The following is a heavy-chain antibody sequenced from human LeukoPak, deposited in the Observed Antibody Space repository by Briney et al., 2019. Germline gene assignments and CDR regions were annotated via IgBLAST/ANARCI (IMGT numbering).Heavy chain of an antibody. Sequence: GGSLRLSCAASGFTFSSYAMSWVRQAPGKGLEWVSAISGSGGSTYYADSVKGRFTISRDNSKNTLYLQMNSLRAVDTAVYYCAKDVAYSSGWYCCFDYWGQGTLVTVSS. J-gene: IGHJ4*02. D-gene: IGHD6-19*01. V-gene: IGHV3-23*01. CDR2: ISGSGGST. CDR3: AKDVAYSSGWYCCFDY. CDR1: GFTFSSYA.